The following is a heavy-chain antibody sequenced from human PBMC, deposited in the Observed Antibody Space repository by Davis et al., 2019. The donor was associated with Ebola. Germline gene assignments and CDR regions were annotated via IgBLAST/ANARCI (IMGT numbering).Heavy chain of an antibody. J-gene: IGHJ4*02. CDR3: AKRGSNCSGGSCYSG. V-gene: IGHV3-23*01. D-gene: IGHD2-15*01. CDR1: GFTFSSYW. CDR2: ISGSGGST. Sequence: GESLKISCAASGFTFSSYWMSWVRQAPGKGLEWVSAISGSGGSTYYADSVKGRFTISRDNSKNTLYLQMNSLRAEDTAVYYCAKRGSNCSGGSCYSGWGQGTLVTVSS.